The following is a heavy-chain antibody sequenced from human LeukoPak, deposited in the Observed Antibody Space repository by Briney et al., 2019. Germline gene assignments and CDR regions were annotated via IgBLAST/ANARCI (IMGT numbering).Heavy chain of an antibody. D-gene: IGHD6-19*01. CDR3: ARSRRIAVAGTRDY. CDR2: IYTSGST. J-gene: IGHJ4*02. CDR1: GGSFSGYY. V-gene: IGHV4-59*10. Sequence: SETLSLTCAVYGGSFSGYYWTWIRQAPGKGLEWIGRIYTSGSTNYNPSLKSRVTISVDTSKNQFSLKLSSVTAADTAVYYCARSRRIAVAGTRDYWGQGTLVTVSS.